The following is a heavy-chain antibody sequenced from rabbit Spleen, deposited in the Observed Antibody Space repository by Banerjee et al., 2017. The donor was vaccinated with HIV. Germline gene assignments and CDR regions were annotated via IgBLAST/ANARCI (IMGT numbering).Heavy chain of an antibody. CDR1: GFSFSYSDY. D-gene: IGHD4-1*01. CDR2: IDGGSSGIT. Sequence: QSLEESGGDLVKPGASLTLTCTASGFSFSYSDYMCWVRQAPGKGLEWIGCIDGGSSGITYYANWAKGRFTISKTSSTTVTLQMTSLTAADTATYFCARSYAIIGWGVNLWGPGTLVTVS. V-gene: IGHV1S40*01. J-gene: IGHJ4*01. CDR3: ARSYAIIGWGVNL.